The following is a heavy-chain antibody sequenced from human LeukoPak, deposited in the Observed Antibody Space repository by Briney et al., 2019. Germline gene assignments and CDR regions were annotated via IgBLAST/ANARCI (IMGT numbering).Heavy chain of an antibody. J-gene: IGHJ4*02. CDR1: GFSFSDYA. D-gene: IGHD6-13*01. Sequence: PGGSLRLSCAASGFSFSDYAIYWVRQTPGKGLEWVAFIRYDGSNKIYADSVKGRFTISRDNSKNTLYLQMNSLRAEDTAVYYCAKDLGYIFDYWGQGTLVTVSS. V-gene: IGHV3-30*02. CDR2: IRYDGSNK. CDR3: AKDLGYIFDY.